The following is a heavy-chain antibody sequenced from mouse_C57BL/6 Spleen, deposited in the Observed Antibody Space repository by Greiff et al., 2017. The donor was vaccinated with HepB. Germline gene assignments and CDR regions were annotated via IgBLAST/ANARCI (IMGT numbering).Heavy chain of an antibody. CDR2: IDPSDSYT. CDR1: GYTFTSYW. D-gene: IGHD3-2*02. V-gene: IGHV1-50*01. Sequence: QVQLQQPGAELVKPGASVKLSCKASGYTFTSYWMQWVKQRPGQGLEWIGEIDPSDSYTNYNQKFKGKATLTVDTSSSTAYMQLSSLTSEDSAVYYCARGPAQARGDYWGQGTSVTVSS. J-gene: IGHJ4*01. CDR3: ARGPAQARGDY.